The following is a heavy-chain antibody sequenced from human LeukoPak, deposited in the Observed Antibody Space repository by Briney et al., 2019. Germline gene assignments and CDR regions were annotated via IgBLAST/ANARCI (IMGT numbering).Heavy chain of an antibody. J-gene: IGHJ4*02. D-gene: IGHD3-10*01. CDR3: AKEILYYSGSGSHHDY. V-gene: IGHV3-23*01. Sequence: GGSLRLSCAASGFTFSIYAMSWVRQAPGKGLEWVSTITGSGGSTYYADSVKGRFTISRDNSKNTLYLQVNSLRAEDTAIYYCAKEILYYSGSGSHHDYWGQGTLVTVSS. CDR1: GFTFSIYA. CDR2: ITGSGGST.